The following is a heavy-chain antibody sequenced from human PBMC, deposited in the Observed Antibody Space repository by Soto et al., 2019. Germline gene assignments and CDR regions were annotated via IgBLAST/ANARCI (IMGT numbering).Heavy chain of an antibody. CDR3: ARYTGNYYGSGSPYGMDV. V-gene: IGHV1-18*01. CDR2: ISAYNGNT. CDR1: GYTFTSYG. J-gene: IGHJ6*02. D-gene: IGHD3-10*01. Sequence: QVQLVQSEAEVKKPGASVKVSCKASGYTFTSYGISWVRQAPGQGLEWMGWISAYNGNTDYAQKLQGRVTMTTDTSTSTAYMELRSLRSDDTAVYYCARYTGNYYGSGSPYGMDVWGQGTTVTVSS.